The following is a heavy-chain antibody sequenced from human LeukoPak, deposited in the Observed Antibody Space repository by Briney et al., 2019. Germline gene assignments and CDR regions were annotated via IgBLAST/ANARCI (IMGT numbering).Heavy chain of an antibody. CDR2: ISTYNGNT. V-gene: IGHV1-18*01. CDR3: VRDLDYFDY. CDR1: GYTFIPSG. J-gene: IGHJ4*02. Sequence: ASVKVSCKASGYTFIPSGISWVRQAPGQGLEWMGWISTYNGNTKYPQKVQGRVTLITDTSTSTAYMELRSLRSDDTAVYYCVRDLDYFDYWGQGTLVTVSS.